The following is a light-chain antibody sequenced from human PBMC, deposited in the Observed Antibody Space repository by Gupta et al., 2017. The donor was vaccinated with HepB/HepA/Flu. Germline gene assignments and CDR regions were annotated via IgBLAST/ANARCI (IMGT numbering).Light chain of an antibody. V-gene: IGKV4-1*01. CDR1: RSILYYSNNKNY. Sequence: DIVMTQSPDSLAVSLGERATIHCCSSRSILYYSNNKNYLAWYQQKPGQPPKLLIYWASTRESGVPDRFSGSGSGTDFTLTISRLQAEDVAVYYCQQYHSTPGTFGQGTKVEIK. CDR2: WAS. CDR3: QQYHSTPGT. J-gene: IGKJ1*01.